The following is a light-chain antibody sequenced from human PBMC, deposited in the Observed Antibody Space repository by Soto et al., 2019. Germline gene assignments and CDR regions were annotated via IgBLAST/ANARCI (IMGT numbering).Light chain of an antibody. Sequence: DIQMTQSPSTLSASAGDRVTITCRASESISGWLAWYQQKRGKAPKLLIYDASSLESGVPSRFSGSGSGTVFTLTISSLQPDDFATYYCQQYNSYRTFGQGTKVDIK. V-gene: IGKV1-5*01. CDR2: DAS. CDR3: QQYNSYRT. J-gene: IGKJ1*01. CDR1: ESISGW.